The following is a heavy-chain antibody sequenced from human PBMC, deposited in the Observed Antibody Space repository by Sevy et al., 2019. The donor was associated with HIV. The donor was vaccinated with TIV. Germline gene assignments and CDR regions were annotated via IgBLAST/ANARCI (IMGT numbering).Heavy chain of an antibody. CDR2: IYYSGST. J-gene: IGHJ4*02. V-gene: IGHV4-39*01. D-gene: IGHD2-8*02. CDR1: GGSISSSSYY. CDR3: ATTGRYGRVVYAKN. Sequence: SETLSLTCTVSGGSISSSSYYWGWIRQPPGKGLEWIGSIYYSGSTYYNPSLKSRVTISVDTSKNQFSLKLSSVTAADTAVYYCATTGRYGRVVYAKNWGQGTLVTVSS.